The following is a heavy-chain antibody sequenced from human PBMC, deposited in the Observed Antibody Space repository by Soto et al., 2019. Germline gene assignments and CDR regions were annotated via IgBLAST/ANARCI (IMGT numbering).Heavy chain of an antibody. CDR2: INAGNGNR. Sequence: ASVKVSCKASGYTFTSYAIHWVRQAPGQRLEWMGWINAGNGNRKYSQKLQGRVTMTRDTSTSTAYMELSSLRFEDTADYYCARGGHVVVVTAAFDYWGQGTLVTVSS. J-gene: IGHJ4*02. CDR1: GYTFTSYA. V-gene: IGHV1-3*01. D-gene: IGHD2-21*02. CDR3: ARGGHVVVVTAAFDY.